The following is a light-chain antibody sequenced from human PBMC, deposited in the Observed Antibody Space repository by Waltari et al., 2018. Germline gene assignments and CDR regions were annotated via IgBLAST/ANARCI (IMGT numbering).Light chain of an antibody. CDR1: PNCSHF. CDR3: QQRSNWPPMYT. CDR2: DAS. Sequence: ANLFCKARPNCSHFLAWYQQKPGQAPRLLIYDASNRATGIPARFSGSGSGTDFTLTISSLEPEDFAVYYCQQRSNWPPMYTFGQGTKLEIK. V-gene: IGKV3-11*01. J-gene: IGKJ2*01.